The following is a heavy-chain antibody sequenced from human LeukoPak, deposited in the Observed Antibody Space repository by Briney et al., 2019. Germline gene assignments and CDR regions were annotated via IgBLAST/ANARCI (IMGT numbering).Heavy chain of an antibody. D-gene: IGHD4-17*01. V-gene: IGHV1-8*01. Sequence: ASVTVSCKASGYSFTSYDINWVRQATGQGLDWMGLMNPNSGNTDYAQRFQGRVTMTRNTFISTAYMEMSRLRSEDTAVYYCARGGTTVTTWAWFDPWGQGTLVTVSS. CDR2: MNPNSGNT. CDR3: ARGGTTVTTWAWFDP. J-gene: IGHJ5*02. CDR1: GYSFTSYD.